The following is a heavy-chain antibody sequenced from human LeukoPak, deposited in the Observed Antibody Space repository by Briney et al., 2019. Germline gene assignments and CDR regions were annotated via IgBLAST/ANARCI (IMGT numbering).Heavy chain of an antibody. V-gene: IGHV4-61*01. J-gene: IGHJ3*02. D-gene: IGHD3-10*01. CDR3: ARVSGEHDAFDI. CDR1: GASVSSGSYY. CDR2: IYYSGST. Sequence: SETLSLTCNVSGASVSSGSYYWSWIRQPPGKELEWIGYIYYSGSTNYNPSLKSRVTISVDTSKNQFSLKLSSVTAADTAVYYCARVSGEHDAFDIWGQGTMVTVSS.